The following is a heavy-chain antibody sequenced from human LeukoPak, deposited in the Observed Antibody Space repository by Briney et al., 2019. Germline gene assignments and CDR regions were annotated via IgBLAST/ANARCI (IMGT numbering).Heavy chain of an antibody. CDR3: AKVSPRESRGISMVRGVIKPRGYFDY. D-gene: IGHD3-10*01. J-gene: IGHJ4*02. V-gene: IGHV3-53*01. Sequence: PGGSLRLSCAASGFTVSSNYMSWVRQAPGKGLEWVSVIYSGGSTYYADSVKGRFTISRDNSKNTLYLQMNSLRAEDTAVYYCAKVSPRESRGISMVRGVIKPRGYFDYWGQGTLVTVSS. CDR1: GFTVSSNY. CDR2: IYSGGST.